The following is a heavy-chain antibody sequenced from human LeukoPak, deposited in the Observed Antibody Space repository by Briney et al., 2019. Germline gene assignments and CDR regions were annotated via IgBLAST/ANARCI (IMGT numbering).Heavy chain of an antibody. J-gene: IGHJ6*03. CDR2: FSGSGGTT. V-gene: IGHV3-23*01. CDR3: ANGNRCTSPNCLGYYYFYMDV. Sequence: GGSLRLSCAASGFTFSSYAMNWVRQAPGRGLEWVSGFSGSGGTTYYADSVKGRFTISRDNSKNTLYLQMNSSRAEDTAVYYCANGNRCTSPNCLGYYYFYMDVWGKGTTVTVSS. CDR1: GFTFSSYA. D-gene: IGHD2-8*01.